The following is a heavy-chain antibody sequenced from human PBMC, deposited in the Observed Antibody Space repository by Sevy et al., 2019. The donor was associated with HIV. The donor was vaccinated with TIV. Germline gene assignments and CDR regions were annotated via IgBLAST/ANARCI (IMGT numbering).Heavy chain of an antibody. J-gene: IGHJ6*02. D-gene: IGHD1-7*01. Sequence: ALVKVSCKASGYTFTGDYLHWVRQAPGHGLEWMGRVFPNSGGTNYAQKFQGRVTMTRDTSISTAYMELGRLRSDDTAVYYCARDGGGGTTNSGMDVWGQGTTVTVSS. CDR1: GYTFTGDY. CDR3: ARDGGGGTTNSGMDV. CDR2: VFPNSGGT. V-gene: IGHV1-2*06.